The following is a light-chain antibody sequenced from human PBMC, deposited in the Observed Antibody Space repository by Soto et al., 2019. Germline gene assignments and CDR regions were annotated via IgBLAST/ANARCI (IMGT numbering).Light chain of an antibody. CDR1: QTVRNNY. CDR2: DAS. Sequence: VLTQSRGTLSLSPGERATLSCRASQTVRNNYLDWYQQKHGQAPRLLIYDASSRATGIPDRFSGGGSGKDFTLTNSRLEPEDFAVYYCQQFISYPLTVGGGTKVDIK. CDR3: QQFISYPLT. V-gene: IGKV3-20*01. J-gene: IGKJ4*01.